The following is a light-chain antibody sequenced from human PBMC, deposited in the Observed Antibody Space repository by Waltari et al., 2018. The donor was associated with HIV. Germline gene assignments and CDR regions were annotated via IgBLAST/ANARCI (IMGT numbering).Light chain of an antibody. CDR1: NIAATKS. J-gene: IGLJ2*01. V-gene: IGLV3-21*02. CDR2: DDR. CDR3: QVWDGRGDPVT. Sequence: SYVLTQPPSVSVAPGQTARITCGGNNIAATKSVHWYRLNPGQAPVVVIYDDRDRPSGIPDRFSGSSSGDTATLTISRAEAGDEADYYCQVWDGRGDPVTFGGGTKLAVV.